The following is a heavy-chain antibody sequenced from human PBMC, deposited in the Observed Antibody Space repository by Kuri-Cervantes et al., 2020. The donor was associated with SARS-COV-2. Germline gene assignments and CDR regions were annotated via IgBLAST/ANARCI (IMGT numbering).Heavy chain of an antibody. J-gene: IGHJ4*02. Sequence: ASVKVSCKASGYTFTSYGISWVRQAPGQGLEWMGWINPNSGGTNYAQKFQGRVTMTRDTSISTAYMELSRLRSDDTAVYYCARGGGLVDPLFDSWGQGILVTVSS. V-gene: IGHV1-2*02. CDR2: INPNSGGT. CDR3: ARGGGLVDPLFDS. CDR1: GYTFTSYG. D-gene: IGHD2-8*02.